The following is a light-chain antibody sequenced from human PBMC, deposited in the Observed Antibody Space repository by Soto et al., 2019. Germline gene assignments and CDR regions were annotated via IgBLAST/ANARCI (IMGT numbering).Light chain of an antibody. V-gene: IGKV3-15*01. Sequence: EIVMTQSPATLSVSPGERATLSCRASQSVSINLAWYKQKPGQAPRLLIYGASTRATGIPARFSGSGSGTEFTLTISSLQSEDFAVYYCQQYNNWPPGFGPGTKVDIK. J-gene: IGKJ3*01. CDR3: QQYNNWPPG. CDR2: GAS. CDR1: QSVSIN.